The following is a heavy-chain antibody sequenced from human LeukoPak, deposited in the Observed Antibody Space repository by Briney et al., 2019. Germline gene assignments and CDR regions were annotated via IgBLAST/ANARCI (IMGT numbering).Heavy chain of an antibody. J-gene: IGHJ4*02. CDR3: ARDWKTNSFDY. D-gene: IGHD1-1*01. V-gene: IGHV3-7*01. Sequence: PGGSLRLSCAASGFAFSNYWMGWVRQAPGKGLEWVADIKEDGSEEYYVDSVRGRFTISRDISKNTLYLQMDSLRAGDTAIYYCARDWKTNSFDYWGQGTLVTVSS. CDR2: IKEDGSEE. CDR1: GFAFSNYW.